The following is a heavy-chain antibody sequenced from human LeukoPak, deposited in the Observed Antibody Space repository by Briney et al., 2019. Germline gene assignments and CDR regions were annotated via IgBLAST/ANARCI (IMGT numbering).Heavy chain of an antibody. D-gene: IGHD1-26*01. Sequence: SETLSLTCAVYGGSFSGYYWSWIRQPPGKGLEWIGSIYYSGSTYYNPSLKSRVTISVDTSKNQFSLKLSSVTAADTAVYYCARRGSYYAPYYFDYWGQGTLVTVSS. V-gene: IGHV4-34*01. J-gene: IGHJ4*02. CDR1: GGSFSGYY. CDR2: IYYSGST. CDR3: ARRGSYYAPYYFDY.